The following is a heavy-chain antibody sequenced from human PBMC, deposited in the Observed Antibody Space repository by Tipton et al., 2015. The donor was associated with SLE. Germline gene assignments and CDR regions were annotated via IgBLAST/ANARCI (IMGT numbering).Heavy chain of an antibody. CDR2: IFYTGST. CDR1: GGSISGYY. D-gene: IGHD4-17*01. CDR3: ARQWPGDVSAFDF. J-gene: IGHJ3*01. V-gene: IGHV4-59*08. Sequence: TLSLTCTVSGGSISGYYWNWIRQPPGKGLEWIGYIFYTGSTNYNPSLKSRDTMTVDTSKNQFSLKLNSVTAADTALYYCARQWPGDVSAFDFWGQGTMVTVSS.